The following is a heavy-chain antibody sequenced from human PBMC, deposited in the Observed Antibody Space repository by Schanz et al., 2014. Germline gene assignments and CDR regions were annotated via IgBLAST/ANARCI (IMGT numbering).Heavy chain of an antibody. Sequence: EVQLVESGGGLVQPGGSLRLSCAASGFTFTSYAMSWVRQAPGKGLEWVSAISGSGGNTYYADSVKGRFTISRDNSKNTVYIQMNSLRAEDTAVYHCVSSGSYSSYAFWGQGTLVTVSS. V-gene: IGHV3-23*04. J-gene: IGHJ4*02. CDR3: VSSGSYSSYAF. CDR1: GFTFTSYA. CDR2: ISGSGGNT. D-gene: IGHD3-10*01.